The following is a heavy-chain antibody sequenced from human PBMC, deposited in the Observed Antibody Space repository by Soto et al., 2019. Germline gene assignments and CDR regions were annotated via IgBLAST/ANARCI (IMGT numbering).Heavy chain of an antibody. CDR1: GYSFTSYW. D-gene: IGHD3-22*01. CDR3: ARRRLVYYDSSGYYGVFDY. V-gene: IGHV5-51*01. Sequence: PGESLKISCKGSGYSFTSYWIGWVRQMPGKGLEWMGIIYPGDSDTRYSPSFQGQVTISADKSISTAYLQWSSLKASDTAMYYCARRRLVYYDSSGYYGVFDYWGQGTLVTVS. J-gene: IGHJ4*02. CDR2: IYPGDSDT.